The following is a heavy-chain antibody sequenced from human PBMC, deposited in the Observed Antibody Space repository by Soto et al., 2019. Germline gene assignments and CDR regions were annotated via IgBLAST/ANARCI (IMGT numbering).Heavy chain of an antibody. V-gene: IGHV1-3*04. CDR3: AITQNYGSGAYSDY. D-gene: IGHD3-10*01. CDR1: GYTFTRSL. CDR2: INIGTGYT. J-gene: IGHJ4*02. Sequence: QVHLEQSGAEVKKPGASVKVSCKASGYTFTRSLMHWVRQAPAQILEWMGWINIGTGYTKISQRFQGRVSFAADTSASTDYRELSSLRSEDTAVYYCAITQNYGSGAYSDYWGQGTLVTIPS.